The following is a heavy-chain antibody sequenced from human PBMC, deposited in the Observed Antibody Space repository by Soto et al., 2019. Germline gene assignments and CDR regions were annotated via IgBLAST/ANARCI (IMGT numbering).Heavy chain of an antibody. Sequence: SETLSLTCTVSGGSISSYYWIWIRQPPGKGLEWIGYIYYSGSTNYNPSLKSRVTISVDTSKNQFSLKLSSVTAADTAVYYCARSGSSWYYYYGMDVWGQGTTVTVSS. J-gene: IGHJ6*02. CDR1: GGSISSYY. V-gene: IGHV4-59*01. CDR2: IYYSGST. D-gene: IGHD6-13*01. CDR3: ARSGSSWYYYYGMDV.